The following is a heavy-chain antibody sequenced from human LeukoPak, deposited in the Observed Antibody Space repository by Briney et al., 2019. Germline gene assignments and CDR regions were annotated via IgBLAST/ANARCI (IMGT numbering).Heavy chain of an antibody. J-gene: IGHJ4*02. CDR3: ARGRYYDILSGYFDY. CDR1: GGTINSGGYY. V-gene: IGHV4-31*03. D-gene: IGHD3-9*01. CDR2: IDYSGST. Sequence: SQTLSLTCTVSGGTINSGGYYWRWLRQHPGKGREWIGCIDYSGSTYYNPSLKSRVTISVDTSKNQFSLKLSSVTAADTAVYYCARGRYYDILSGYFDYWGQGTLVTVSS.